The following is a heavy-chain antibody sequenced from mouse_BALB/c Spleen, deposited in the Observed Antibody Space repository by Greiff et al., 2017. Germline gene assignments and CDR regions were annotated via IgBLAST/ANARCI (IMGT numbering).Heavy chain of an antibody. J-gene: IGHJ4*01. D-gene: IGHD3-1*01. CDR1: GYTFTSYY. Sequence: VQRVESGPELVKPGASVRISCKASGYTFTSYYIHWVKQRPGQGLEWIGWIYPGNVNTKYNEKFKGKATLTADKSSSTAYMQLSSLTSEDSAVYFCARSSSGYENYAMDYWGQGTSVTVSS. CDR3: ARSSSGYENYAMDY. V-gene: IGHV1S56*01. CDR2: IYPGNVNT.